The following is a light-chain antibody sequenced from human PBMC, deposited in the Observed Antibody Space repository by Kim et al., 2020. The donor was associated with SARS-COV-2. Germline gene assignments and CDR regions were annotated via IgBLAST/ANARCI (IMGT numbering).Light chain of an antibody. Sequence: QSALTQPPSVSGSPGQSVTISCTGTDSDIGTYYRVSWYQQPPGTAPRLLIYEVSHRTSGVPSRFSGYKSGNTASLTISGLQPEDEGIYYCSAYTTRNTVLFGGGTHLTVL. CDR1: DSDIGTYYR. CDR3: SAYTTRNTVL. J-gene: IGLJ2*01. CDR2: EVS. V-gene: IGLV2-18*02.